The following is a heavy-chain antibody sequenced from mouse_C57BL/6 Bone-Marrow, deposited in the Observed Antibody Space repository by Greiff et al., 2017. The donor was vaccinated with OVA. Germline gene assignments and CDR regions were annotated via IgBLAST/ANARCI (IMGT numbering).Heavy chain of an antibody. Sequence: DVKLVESGGGLVKPGGSLKLSCAASGFTFSSYAMSWVRQTPEKRLEWVATISDGGSYTYYPDNVKGRFTISRDNAKNNLYLQMSHLKSEDTAMYYCARDGGDYHWYFDVWGTGTTVTVSS. J-gene: IGHJ1*03. CDR1: GFTFSSYA. CDR3: ARDGGDYHWYFDV. V-gene: IGHV5-4*01. CDR2: ISDGGSYT. D-gene: IGHD5-5*01.